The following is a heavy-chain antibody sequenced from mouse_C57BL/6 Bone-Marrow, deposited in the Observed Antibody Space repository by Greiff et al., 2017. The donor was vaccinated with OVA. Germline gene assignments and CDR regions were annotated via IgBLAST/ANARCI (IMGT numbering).Heavy chain of an antibody. Sequence: VQLQQSGAELVRPGASVKLSCTASGFNIKDDYMHWVKQRPEQGLELIGWIDPENGDTEYASKFQGKATITADTSSNTAYLQLSSLTSEDTAVYYCTITTVVGGYFDVWGTGTTVTVSS. V-gene: IGHV14-4*01. J-gene: IGHJ1*03. CDR3: TITTVVGGYFDV. CDR1: GFNIKDDY. CDR2: IDPENGDT. D-gene: IGHD1-1*01.